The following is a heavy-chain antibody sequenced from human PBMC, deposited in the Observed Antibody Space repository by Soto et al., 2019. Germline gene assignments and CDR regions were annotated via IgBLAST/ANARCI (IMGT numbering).Heavy chain of an antibody. J-gene: IGHJ6*02. CDR3: ARGSPPTYCGGDCYWLGRYYYYGMDV. Sequence: GGSLRLSCAASGFTFSSYSMNWVRQAPGKGLEWVSSISSSSYIYYADSVKGRFTISRDNAKNSLYLQMNSLRAEDTAVYYCARGSPPTYCGGDCYWLGRYYYYGMDVWGQGTTVTVSS. V-gene: IGHV3-21*01. CDR1: GFTFSSYS. D-gene: IGHD2-21*02. CDR2: ISSSSYI.